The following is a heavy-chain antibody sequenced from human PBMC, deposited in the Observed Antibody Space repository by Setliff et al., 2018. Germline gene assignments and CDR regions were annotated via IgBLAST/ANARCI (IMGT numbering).Heavy chain of an antibody. CDR2: INHRGST. Sequence: SETLSLTCVVYGDSFSDYYWSWIRQPPGKGLEWIEEINHRGSTNYSPSLRSRVTMSVDMSKNHLSLKLSSVTAADTAVYYCARHIWGAKMQLPHDVFDIWGQGTMVTVSS. J-gene: IGHJ3*02. CDR1: GDSFSDYY. D-gene: IGHD2-2*01. V-gene: IGHV4-34*01. CDR3: ARHIWGAKMQLPHDVFDI.